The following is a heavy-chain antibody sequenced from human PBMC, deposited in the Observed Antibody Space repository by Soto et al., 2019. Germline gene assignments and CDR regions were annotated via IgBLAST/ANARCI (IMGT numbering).Heavy chain of an antibody. CDR2: IISIFGTP. J-gene: IGHJ4*02. Sequence: QVQLVQSGAELKKPGSSVKVSCRASGATFSISVFNWVRQAPGQGLEWMGGIISIFGTPNYSQKFQGRVTITPEESTSTGYMELNNLRSDDTAIHDCARDLGGGDEPGDCWGQGTQVTVSP. CDR3: ARDLGGGDEPGDC. CDR1: GATFSISV. V-gene: IGHV1-69*05. D-gene: IGHD2-21*02.